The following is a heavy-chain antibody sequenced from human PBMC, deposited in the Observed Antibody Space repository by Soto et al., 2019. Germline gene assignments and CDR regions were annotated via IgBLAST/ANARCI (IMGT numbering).Heavy chain of an antibody. V-gene: IGHV5-51*01. Sequence: ESLKISCQGSVYSFTSYWIGWVRQIPGKGLEWMGIIYPCDSDTRYSPSFQGQVTISADKSISTAYLQWSSLKASDTAMYYCARLKYYYDSSGYHGEFDYWGQGTLVTVSS. D-gene: IGHD3-22*01. CDR1: VYSFTSYW. J-gene: IGHJ4*02. CDR3: ARLKYYYDSSGYHGEFDY. CDR2: IYPCDSDT.